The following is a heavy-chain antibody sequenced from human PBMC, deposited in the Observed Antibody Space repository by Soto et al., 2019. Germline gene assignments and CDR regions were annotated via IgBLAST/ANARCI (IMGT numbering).Heavy chain of an antibody. Sequence: GGSLRLSCAASGFAFSSYDMNWARQAPGKGPEWVAVISFDGNNKYYADSVKGRFTISRDNSKNTLYLQMSSLRPEDTALYFCAKVGCSGGICYNYWGQGTLVTVSS. CDR2: ISFDGNNK. J-gene: IGHJ4*02. CDR1: GFAFSSYD. CDR3: AKVGCSGGICYNY. V-gene: IGHV3-30*18. D-gene: IGHD2-15*01.